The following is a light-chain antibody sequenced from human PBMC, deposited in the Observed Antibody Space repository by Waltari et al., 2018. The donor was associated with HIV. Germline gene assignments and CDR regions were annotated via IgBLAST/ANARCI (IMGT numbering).Light chain of an antibody. J-gene: IGLJ3*02. Sequence: QSVLTQPPSVSGAPGQRVTISRTGRSSNLGAGYDVHWYQHLPGTAPKLFIPGNSNRPSGVSDRFSGSKSGTSASLAITGLQAADEADYYCQSYDSSLSAWVFGGGTKLTVL. V-gene: IGLV1-40*01. CDR1: SSNLGAGYD. CDR3: QSYDSSLSAWV. CDR2: GNS.